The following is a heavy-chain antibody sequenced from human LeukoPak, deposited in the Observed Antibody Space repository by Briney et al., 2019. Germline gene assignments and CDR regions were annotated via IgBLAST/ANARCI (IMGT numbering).Heavy chain of an antibody. V-gene: IGHV4-4*07. CDR1: GGSISSYY. CDR2: IYTSGST. CDR3: ARGGVGGSYDFWSGYYWDYYYYYMDA. J-gene: IGHJ6*03. D-gene: IGHD3-3*01. Sequence: PSETLSLTCTVSGGSISSYYWSWIRQPPGKGLEWIGRIYTSGSTNYNPSLKSRVTMSVDTSKNQFFLKLSPVTAADAAAYYYARGGVGGSYDFWSGYYWDYYYYYMDACGKGTTVTVSS.